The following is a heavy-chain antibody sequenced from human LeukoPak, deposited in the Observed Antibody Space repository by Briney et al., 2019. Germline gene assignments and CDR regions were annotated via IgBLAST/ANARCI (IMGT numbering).Heavy chain of an antibody. J-gene: IGHJ4*02. Sequence: SETLSLTCAVSGGSISSSNWWSWVRQPPGKGLEWIGEIYHSGSTNYNPSLKSRVTISVDTSKNQVSLQLNSVTAADTAVYYCAGYCSGGSCADSWGQGTLVTVSS. D-gene: IGHD2-15*01. V-gene: IGHV4-4*02. CDR1: GGSISSSNW. CDR3: AGYCSGGSCADS. CDR2: IYHSGST.